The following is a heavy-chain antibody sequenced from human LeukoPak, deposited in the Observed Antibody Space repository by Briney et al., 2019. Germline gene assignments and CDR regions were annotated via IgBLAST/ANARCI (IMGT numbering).Heavy chain of an antibody. J-gene: IGHJ4*02. CDR2: IWYGGSNK. D-gene: IGHD6-19*01. V-gene: IGHV3-30*18. Sequence: ASGXXFSSXXXXXVXQAXXXXXEGVAVIWYGGSNKYYADSVKGRFTISRDNSKNTLYLQMNSLRAEDTAVYYCAKDSSSSGWYGDYFDYWGQGTLVTVSS. CDR1: GXXFSSXX. CDR3: AKDSSSSGWYGDYFDY.